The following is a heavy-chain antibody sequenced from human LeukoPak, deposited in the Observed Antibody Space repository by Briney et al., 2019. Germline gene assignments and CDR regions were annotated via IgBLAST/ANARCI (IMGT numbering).Heavy chain of an antibody. V-gene: IGHV4-38-2*02. CDR2: IYHSGST. D-gene: IGHD5-24*01. CDR3: AGHSMMATIKDY. J-gene: IGHJ4*02. CDR1: GYSISSGYY. Sequence: SETLSLTCTVSGYSISSGYYWGWIRQPPGKGLEWIGSIYHSGSTYYNPSLKSRVTISVDTSKNQFSLKLSSVTAADTAVYYCAGHSMMATIKDYWGQGTLVTVSS.